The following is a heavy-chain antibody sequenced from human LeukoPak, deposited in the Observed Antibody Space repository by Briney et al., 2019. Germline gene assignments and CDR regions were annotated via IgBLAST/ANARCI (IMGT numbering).Heavy chain of an antibody. J-gene: IGHJ4*02. Sequence: PGGSLRLSCAASGFTFSSYWMHWVRQAPGKGLVWVSVIYSGGSTYYADSVKGRFTISRDNSKNTLYLQMNSLRAEDTAVYYCAREAAGTSYYFDYWGQGTLVTVSS. V-gene: IGHV3-66*01. CDR1: GFTFSSYW. D-gene: IGHD6-13*01. CDR3: AREAAGTSYYFDY. CDR2: IYSGGST.